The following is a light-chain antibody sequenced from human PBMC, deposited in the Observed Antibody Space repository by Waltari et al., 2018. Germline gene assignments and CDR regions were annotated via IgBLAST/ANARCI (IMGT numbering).Light chain of an antibody. CDR3: ISYTTSDTMI. CDR2: DVS. J-gene: IGLJ2*01. V-gene: IGLV2-14*03. Sequence: QSALTQPASVSGSPGQSITISCTGTSSDVGAYNYVSWYQQHPGKVPKLIIYDVSHRPPGFSFRFSGSNADNTASLTISGLQAEDEADYYCISYTTSDTMIFGGGTKLTVL. CDR1: SSDVGAYNY.